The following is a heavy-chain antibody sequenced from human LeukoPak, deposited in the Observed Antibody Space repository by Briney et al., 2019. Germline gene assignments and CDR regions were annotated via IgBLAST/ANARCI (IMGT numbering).Heavy chain of an antibody. CDR1: GGSISSYY. D-gene: IGHD2-2*02. Sequence: SETLSLTCTVSGGSISSYYWSWMRQPPGQGLEWMGYIYHSGSTNYNPSLKSRVTISLDTSKNPSSLKLSSVTAADTAVYYCARQGGAYQLLYDYWGQGTLVTVSS. CDR2: IYHSGST. CDR3: ARQGGAYQLLYDY. J-gene: IGHJ4*02. V-gene: IGHV4-59*08.